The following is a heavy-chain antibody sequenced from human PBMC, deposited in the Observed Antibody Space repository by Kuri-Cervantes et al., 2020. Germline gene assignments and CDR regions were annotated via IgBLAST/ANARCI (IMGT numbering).Heavy chain of an antibody. Sequence: SETLSLTCAVYGGSFSGYYWSWIRQPPGKGLEWIGEINHSGSTYYNPSLKSRVTISGDTSKNQLSLKPSSVTAADTAVYYCARAATTSWEVNSWGQGALVTVSS. D-gene: IGHD2-2*01. J-gene: IGHJ4*02. CDR3: ARAATTSWEVNS. V-gene: IGHV4-34*01. CDR2: INHSGST. CDR1: GGSFSGYY.